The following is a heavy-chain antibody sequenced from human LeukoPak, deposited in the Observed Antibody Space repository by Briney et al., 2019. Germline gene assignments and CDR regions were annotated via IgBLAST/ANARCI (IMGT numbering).Heavy chain of an antibody. Sequence: PGGSLRLSCAASGFTFSSYAMSWVRQAPGKGLEWVSAISGSGGSTYYADSVKGRFTISRDNSKNTLYLQMNSLRAEDTAVYYCAKDRVPVYYYDSSGYYYFDYWGQGTLVTVSS. CDR3: AKDRVPVYYYDSSGYYYFDY. CDR1: GFTFSSYA. J-gene: IGHJ4*02. D-gene: IGHD3-22*01. V-gene: IGHV3-23*01. CDR2: ISGSGGST.